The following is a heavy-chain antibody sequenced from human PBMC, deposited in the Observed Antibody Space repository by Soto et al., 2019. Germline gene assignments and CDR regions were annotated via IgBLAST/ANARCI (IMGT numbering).Heavy chain of an antibody. CDR2: ISHLETT. Sequence: SETLSLTCSVSGVTMSYGGYSWSWIRQSPGKGLEWLGYISHLETTNYNPSFKSRLTLSVDRTKNQFSLRLSSVTAADTAVYYCARAPDPDYGDYGSWFDPWGQGTLVTVSS. V-gene: IGHV4-30-2*06. J-gene: IGHJ5*02. D-gene: IGHD4-17*01. CDR3: ARAPDPDYGDYGSWFDP. CDR1: GVTMSYGGYS.